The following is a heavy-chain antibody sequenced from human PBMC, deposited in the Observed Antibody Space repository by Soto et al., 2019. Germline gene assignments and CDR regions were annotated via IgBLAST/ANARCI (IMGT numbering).Heavy chain of an antibody. D-gene: IGHD6-19*01. CDR1: EFTFSSYS. CDR2: ISSHSSTL. Sequence: PGGSLRLSCAASEFTFSSYSMNWVRQAPGKGLEWISYISSHSSTLYYADSVKGRFTISRDNAGNSLYLLMNSLRDEDTAVYYCVRDGSGNLYLNWFDPWGQGTLVTVSS. CDR3: VRDGSGNLYLNWFDP. V-gene: IGHV3-48*02. J-gene: IGHJ5*02.